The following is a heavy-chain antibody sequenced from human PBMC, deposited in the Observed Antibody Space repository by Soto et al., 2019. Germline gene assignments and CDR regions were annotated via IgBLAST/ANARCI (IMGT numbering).Heavy chain of an antibody. D-gene: IGHD3-10*01. Sequence: HPGGSLRLSCTASGFTFGDYAMSWFRQAPGKGLEWVGFIRSKAYGGTTEYAASVKGRFTISRDDSKSIAYLQMNSLKTEDTAVYYCTRTAILFGQYYFDYWGQGTLVTVSS. CDR2: IRSKAYGGTT. CDR3: TRTAILFGQYYFDY. CDR1: GFTFGDYA. V-gene: IGHV3-49*03. J-gene: IGHJ4*02.